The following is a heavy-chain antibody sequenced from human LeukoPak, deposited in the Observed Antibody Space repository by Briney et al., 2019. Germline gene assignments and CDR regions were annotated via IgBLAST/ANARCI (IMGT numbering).Heavy chain of an antibody. V-gene: IGHV4-34*01. CDR2: INHSGYT. CDR3: TRAVAGHPD. J-gene: IGHJ4*02. CDR1: GVPFSNYY. Sequence: SETLSLTCAVSGVPFSNYYWSWVRQSPSQGLEWIGEINHSGYTNYNPSLKNRVTMSIDTSKNQFSLKLTSVTAADAGVYYCTRAVAGHPDWGQGTLVTVSS. D-gene: IGHD6-19*01.